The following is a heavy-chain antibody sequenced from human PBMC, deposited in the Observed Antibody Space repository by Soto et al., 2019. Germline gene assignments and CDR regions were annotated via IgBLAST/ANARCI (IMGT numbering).Heavy chain of an antibody. CDR3: AGADGGYAKWSYYYGMGV. V-gene: IGHV1-2*04. Sequence: ASAKVSCKASGYTFTGYYMHWVRQAPGQGLEWMGWINPNSVGTNYAQKFQGWVTMTRDTSFSTAYMELSRLRSDVTAVYYCAGADGGYAKWSYYYGMGVWGQGTTVTV. J-gene: IGHJ6*02. D-gene: IGHD5-12*01. CDR1: GYTFTGYY. CDR2: INPNSVGT.